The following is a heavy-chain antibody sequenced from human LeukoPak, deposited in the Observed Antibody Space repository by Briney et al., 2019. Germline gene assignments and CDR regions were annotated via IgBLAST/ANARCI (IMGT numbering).Heavy chain of an antibody. V-gene: IGHV4-59*01. Sequence: SETLSLTCTVSGGSINNYYWSWIRQPPGKGLEWIGYIHYSGSTNYNPSLKSRVTISVDTSKNEFSLKLSSVTAADTAVYYCAREGQDYDSSGYYQTDAFDIWGQGTMVTVSS. D-gene: IGHD3-22*01. CDR1: GGSINNYY. J-gene: IGHJ3*02. CDR3: AREGQDYDSSGYYQTDAFDI. CDR2: IHYSGST.